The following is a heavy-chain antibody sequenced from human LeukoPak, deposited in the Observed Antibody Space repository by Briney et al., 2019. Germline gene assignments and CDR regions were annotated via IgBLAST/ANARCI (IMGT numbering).Heavy chain of an antibody. CDR2: IYNSGST. CDR3: ARGFSGYSSFDH. J-gene: IGHJ4*02. CDR1: GFTFSDYY. V-gene: IGHV4-59*01. D-gene: IGHD3-22*01. Sequence: LRLSCAASGFTFSDYYMSWIRQPPGEGLEWIGYIYNSGSTNSSPSLKSRVTISVDTSKNQFSLKLRSVTAADTAMYHCARGFSGYSSFDHWGQGTLVMVSA.